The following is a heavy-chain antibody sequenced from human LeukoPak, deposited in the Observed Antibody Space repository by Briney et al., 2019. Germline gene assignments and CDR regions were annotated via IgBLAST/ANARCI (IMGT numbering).Heavy chain of an antibody. J-gene: IGHJ4*02. CDR2: IYSGGST. CDR3: ATGGRSGVAFES. D-gene: IGHD2-15*01. Sequence: GGSLRLSCVASGFIASSNYMSWVRQAPGKGLEWVSLIYSGGSTYYADSVMGRSTISRDKSNNTLYLQMNSLRAEDTAVYYCATGGRSGVAFESWGQGTLVTVSS. CDR1: GFIASSNY. V-gene: IGHV3-53*01.